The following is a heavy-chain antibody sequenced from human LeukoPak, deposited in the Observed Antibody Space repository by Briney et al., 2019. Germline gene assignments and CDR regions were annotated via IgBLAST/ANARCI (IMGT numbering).Heavy chain of an antibody. CDR3: TSWGDTTAEYFQR. V-gene: IGHV3-7*01. CDR1: GFTFNRCW. Sequence: GGSLRLSCVVSGFTFNRCWMNWVRQAPGKGLEWVAHINPDGRDTYYVNSVKGRFTISRDNAQNSMYLQMNSLRVEDTAVYYCTSWGDTTAEYFQRWGQGTLVTVSS. J-gene: IGHJ1*01. CDR2: INPDGRDT. D-gene: IGHD2-21*02.